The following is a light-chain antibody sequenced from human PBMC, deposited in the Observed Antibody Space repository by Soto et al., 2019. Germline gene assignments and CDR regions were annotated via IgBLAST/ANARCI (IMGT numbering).Light chain of an antibody. CDR1: QSVSSK. CDR2: DAS. J-gene: IGKJ4*01. Sequence: EIVLTQSPATLSLSPGERATLSCRASQSVSSKLAWYQQKPGQAPRLLIYDASNRATGIPARFSGSGSGTDFTLTISSLEPEDIGVYYCQQRSNWSLTFGGGTKVEIK. V-gene: IGKV3-11*01. CDR3: QQRSNWSLT.